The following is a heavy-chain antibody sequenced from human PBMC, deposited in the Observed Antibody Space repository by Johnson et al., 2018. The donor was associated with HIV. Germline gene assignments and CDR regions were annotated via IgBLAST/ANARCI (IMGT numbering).Heavy chain of an antibody. D-gene: IGHD3-16*01. CDR3: ATGDMPAFDI. Sequence: EVQVLESGGGLVQPGGSLRLSCAASGFTFSNAWMSWVRQAPGKGLEWVGRIKSKTDGGTPDYSVPVKGRFTISRDDSKNTLYLQMNSLKSEDTALYYCATGDMPAFDIWGQGTMVTVSS. J-gene: IGHJ3*02. CDR2: IKSKTDGGTP. V-gene: IGHV3-15*01. CDR1: GFTFSNAW.